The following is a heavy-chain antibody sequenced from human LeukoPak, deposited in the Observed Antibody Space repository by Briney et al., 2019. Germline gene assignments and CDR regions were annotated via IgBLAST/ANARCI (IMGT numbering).Heavy chain of an antibody. J-gene: IGHJ6*02. CDR1: GFTFSSYE. Sequence: QPGGSLRLSRAASGFTFSSYEMNWVRQAPGKGLEWVSYVSSSGSTIYYADSVKGRFTISRDNAKNSLQLQMNSLRAEGTAVYYCAIENAWTAIVYYYYYGMDVWGQGTTVTVSS. CDR3: AIENAWTAIVYYYYYGMDV. CDR2: VSSSGSTI. V-gene: IGHV3-48*03. D-gene: IGHD5-18*01.